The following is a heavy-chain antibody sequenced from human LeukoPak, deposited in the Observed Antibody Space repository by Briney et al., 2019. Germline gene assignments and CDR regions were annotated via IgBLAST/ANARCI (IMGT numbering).Heavy chain of an antibody. J-gene: IGHJ4*02. CDR2: ISDCGGRT. V-gene: IGHV3-23*01. Sequence: GGSLRLSCAVSGITLSNYGMSWVRQAPGKGLEWVAGISDCGGRTNYADSVKGRFTISRDNSRNTLYLQMNSLRAEDTAVYFCAKRGVVIRVILVGFHKEAYYFDSWGQGALVTVSS. D-gene: IGHD3-22*01. CDR1: GITLSNYG. CDR3: AKRGVVIRVILVGFHKEAYYFDS.